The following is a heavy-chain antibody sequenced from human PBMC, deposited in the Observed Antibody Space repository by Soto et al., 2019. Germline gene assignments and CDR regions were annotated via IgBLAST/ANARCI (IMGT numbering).Heavy chain of an antibody. Sequence: GSLRLSCAASGFTFSNAWMNWVRQAPGKGLEWVGRIKSKTDGGTTDYAAPVKGRFTISRDDSKNTLYLQMNSLKTEDTAVYYCTTSSIAARPLQYYYGMDVWGQGTTVTVSS. J-gene: IGHJ6*02. CDR2: IKSKTDGGTT. V-gene: IGHV3-15*07. D-gene: IGHD6-6*01. CDR1: GFTFSNAW. CDR3: TTSSIAARPLQYYYGMDV.